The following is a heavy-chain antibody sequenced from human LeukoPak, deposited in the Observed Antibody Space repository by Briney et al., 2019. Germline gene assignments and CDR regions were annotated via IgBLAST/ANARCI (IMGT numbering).Heavy chain of an antibody. Sequence: GGSLRLSCAASGFTFSSYSMNWVRQAPGKGLEWVSSISSSSSYIYYADSVKGRFTISGDNAKNSLYLQMNSLRAEDTAVYYCARGVGGSYYYFDHWGQGTLVTVSS. J-gene: IGHJ4*02. D-gene: IGHD1-26*01. CDR3: ARGVGGSYYYFDH. CDR1: GFTFSSYS. V-gene: IGHV3-21*04. CDR2: ISSSSSYI.